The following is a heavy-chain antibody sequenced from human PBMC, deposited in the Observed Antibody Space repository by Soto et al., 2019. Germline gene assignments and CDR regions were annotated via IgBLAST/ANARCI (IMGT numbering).Heavy chain of an antibody. CDR1: GFTFSSYG. CDR3: ARDHGAGLDY. Sequence: QVQLVESGGGVVQPGRSLRLSCAASGFTFSSYGMHWVRQAPGKGLEWVAVIWYDGSIKYYSDSVKGRFTISRDNSKNTLDLQMTSLRAEATAVYYCARDHGAGLDYWGPGTLVTASS. V-gene: IGHV3-33*01. J-gene: IGHJ4*02. D-gene: IGHD4-17*01. CDR2: IWYDGSIK.